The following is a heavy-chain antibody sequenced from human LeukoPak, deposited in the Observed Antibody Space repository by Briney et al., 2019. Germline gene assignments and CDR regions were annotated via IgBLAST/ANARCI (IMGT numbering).Heavy chain of an antibody. V-gene: IGHV3-48*02. CDR2: ISSSSSTI. D-gene: IGHD6-13*01. J-gene: IGHJ4*02. Sequence: GGSLRLSCAASGFSFSTYTMNWVRQAPGKGLDWVSYISSSSSTIYYADSVKGRFTISRDNANNSLYLQMNSLRDEDTAVYYCARARRYRSSWYHDYWGQGSPVTVS. CDR1: GFSFSTYT. CDR3: ARARRYRSSWYHDY.